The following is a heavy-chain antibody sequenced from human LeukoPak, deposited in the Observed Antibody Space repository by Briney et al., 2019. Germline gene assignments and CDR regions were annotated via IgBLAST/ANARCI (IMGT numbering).Heavy chain of an antibody. J-gene: IGHJ3*02. V-gene: IGHV3-7*01. CDR2: IKQDGSEK. CDR3: ARDGSGSHYAFDI. D-gene: IGHD1-26*01. CDR1: GFTFSSYW. Sequence: PGGSLRLSCAASGFTFSSYWMSWVRQAPGKGLEWVANIKQDGSEKYYVDSVKGRFTISRDNAKNSLYLQMNSLRAEDTAVYYCARDGSGSHYAFDIWGQGTMVTVSS.